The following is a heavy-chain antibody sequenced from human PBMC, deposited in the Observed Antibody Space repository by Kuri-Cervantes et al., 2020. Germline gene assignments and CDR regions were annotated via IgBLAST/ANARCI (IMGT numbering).Heavy chain of an antibody. CDR2: LYNAGTT. V-gene: IGHV3-53*01. Sequence: GGSLRLSCAASGFTFSSYWMSWVRQAPGKGLQWVSLLYNAGTTIYADSVKGRFTISRDDSKNTLYLHMNSLRVEDTAIYYCAKSVRYFVAAAGGWGQGTLVTVSS. J-gene: IGHJ4*02. CDR3: AKSVRYFVAAAGG. D-gene: IGHD6-13*01. CDR1: GFTFSSYW.